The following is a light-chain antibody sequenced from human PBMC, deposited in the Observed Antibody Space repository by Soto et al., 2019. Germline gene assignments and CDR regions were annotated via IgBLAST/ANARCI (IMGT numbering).Light chain of an antibody. Sequence: AIQMTQSPSSLSASVGDRVTITCRASQGIRNDLGWYQQKPGKAPKLLIYAASSFKSGVPSRFSGSGSGTDFTLTISSLQPEDFATYYCLQDYNYPWTFGQGTKVEIK. V-gene: IGKV1-6*01. CDR2: AAS. CDR3: LQDYNYPWT. CDR1: QGIRND. J-gene: IGKJ1*01.